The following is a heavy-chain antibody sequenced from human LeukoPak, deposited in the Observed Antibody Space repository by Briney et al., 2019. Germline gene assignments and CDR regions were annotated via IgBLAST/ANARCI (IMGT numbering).Heavy chain of an antibody. CDR2: ISAYNGNT. CDR3: ARYFGVDLYCGGDCYSSHY. Sequence: GASVKVSCKASGYTFTSYGFSWVRLAPGQGLEWMGWISAYNGNTNYAQKLQGRVTMTTDTSTSTAYMELRSLRSDDTAVYYCARYFGVDLYCGGDCYSSHYWGQGTLVTVSS. J-gene: IGHJ4*02. D-gene: IGHD2-21*02. V-gene: IGHV1-18*01. CDR1: GYTFTSYG.